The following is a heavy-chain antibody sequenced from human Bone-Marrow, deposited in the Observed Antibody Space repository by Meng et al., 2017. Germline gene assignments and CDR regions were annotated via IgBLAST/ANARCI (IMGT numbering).Heavy chain of an antibody. CDR2: IYHSGST. J-gene: IGHJ3*02. CDR1: GYSISSGYY. D-gene: IGHD1-26*01. CDR3: ARAREDSGSYSPKPKRGAFDI. Sequence: SETLSLTCAVSGYSISSGYYWGWIRQPPGKGLEWIGSIYHSGSTYYNPSLKSRVTISVDTSKNQFSLKLSSVTAADTAVYYCARAREDSGSYSPKPKRGAFDIWGQGTMVTVSS. V-gene: IGHV4-38-2*01.